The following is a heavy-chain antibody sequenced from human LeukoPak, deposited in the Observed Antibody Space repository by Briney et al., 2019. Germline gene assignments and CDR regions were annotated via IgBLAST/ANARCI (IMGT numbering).Heavy chain of an antibody. J-gene: IGHJ4*02. CDR1: GFTFDRFT. D-gene: IGHD6-19*01. Sequence: PGGSLRLSCAASGFTFDRFTMHWVRQVPGRGLDWVAGIIWKSGSFHYADSVKGRFTISRDNDKNSLHLQMNNLKTDDTALYFCAKGHDPYTYSSAYSGWGQGTLVTVSS. CDR2: IIWKSGSF. CDR3: AKGHDPYTYSSAYSG. V-gene: IGHV3-9*01.